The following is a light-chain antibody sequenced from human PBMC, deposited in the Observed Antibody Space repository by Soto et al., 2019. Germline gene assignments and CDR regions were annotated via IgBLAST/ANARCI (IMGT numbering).Light chain of an antibody. CDR2: GAS. CDR3: QQYNNWPFS. CDR1: QSVSSN. V-gene: IGKV3-15*01. Sequence: IVLTQSPGTLSLSPGKRATLSCRASQSVSSNLAWYQQKPGQAPSLLIYGASTRATGIPARFSGSGSETDFTLTISGLQSEDSAVYFCQQYNNWPFSFGQGTRLEIK. J-gene: IGKJ5*01.